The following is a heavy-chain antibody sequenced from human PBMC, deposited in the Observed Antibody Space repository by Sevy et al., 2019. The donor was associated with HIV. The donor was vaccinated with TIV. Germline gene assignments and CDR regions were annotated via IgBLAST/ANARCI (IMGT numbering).Heavy chain of an antibody. CDR1: GFTFSGSA. Sequence: GGSLRLSCAASGFTFSGSAMHWVRQASGKGLEWVGRIRSKANSYATAYAASVKGRFTISRDDSKNTAYLQMNSLKTEDTAVYYCTRRPKDTAMVNGYFDLWGRRTLVTVSS. CDR3: TRRPKDTAMVNGYFDL. CDR2: IRSKANSYAT. V-gene: IGHV3-73*01. D-gene: IGHD5-18*01. J-gene: IGHJ2*01.